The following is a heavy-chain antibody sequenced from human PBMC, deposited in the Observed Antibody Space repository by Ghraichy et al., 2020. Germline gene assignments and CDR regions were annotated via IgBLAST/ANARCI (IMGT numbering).Heavy chain of an antibody. D-gene: IGHD2-21*02. CDR3: AKDPGGDHHLYWYFDL. V-gene: IGHV3-23*01. J-gene: IGHJ2*01. Sequence: GGSLRLSCAASGFTFSSYAMSWVRQAPGKGLEWVSAISGSGGSTYYADSVKGRFTISRDNSKNTLYLQMNSLRAEDTAVYYCAKDPGGDHHLYWYFDLWGRGTLVTVSS. CDR1: GFTFSSYA. CDR2: ISGSGGST.